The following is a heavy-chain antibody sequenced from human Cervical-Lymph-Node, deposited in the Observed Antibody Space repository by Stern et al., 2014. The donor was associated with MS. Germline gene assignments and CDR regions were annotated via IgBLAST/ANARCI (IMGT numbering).Heavy chain of an antibody. V-gene: IGHV3-11*01. J-gene: IGHJ4*02. CDR2: ITSSVCRH. Sequence: VQLVESGGGLVKPGGSLTLSCAASGFTFSDYNMNWIREAPGKALEWVAYITSSVCRHHYADSVKGRFTISRDNARNSLDLQLNSLRAGDTAVYYCARDPQRRDGYNFDYWGQGALVTVSS. CDR1: GFTFSDYN. D-gene: IGHD5-24*01. CDR3: ARDPQRRDGYNFDY.